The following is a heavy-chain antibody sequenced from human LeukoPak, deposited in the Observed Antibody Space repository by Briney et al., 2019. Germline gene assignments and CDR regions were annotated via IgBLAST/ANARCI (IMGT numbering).Heavy chain of an antibody. V-gene: IGHV3-30-3*01. CDR2: ISYDGSNK. Sequence: PGGSLRLSCAASGFTFSSYAMHWVRQAPGKGLEWVAVISYDGSNKYYADSVKGRFTISRDNSKNTLYLQMNSLRAEDTAVYYCAREDLQAAGYRGYFDYWGQGTLVTVSS. J-gene: IGHJ4*02. CDR3: AREDLQAAGYRGYFDY. CDR1: GFTFSSYA. D-gene: IGHD5-12*01.